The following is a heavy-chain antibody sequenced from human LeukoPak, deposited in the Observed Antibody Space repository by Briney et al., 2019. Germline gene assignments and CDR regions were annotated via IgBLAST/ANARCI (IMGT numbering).Heavy chain of an antibody. CDR2: INHSGST. Sequence: SETLSLTCAVYGGSFSGYYWSWIRQPPGKGLEWIGEINHSGSTDYNPSLKSRVTISVDTSKNQFSLKLSSVTAADTAVYYCARAIVGATQLDYWGQGTLVTVSP. D-gene: IGHD1-26*01. V-gene: IGHV4-34*01. J-gene: IGHJ4*02. CDR3: ARAIVGATQLDY. CDR1: GGSFSGYY.